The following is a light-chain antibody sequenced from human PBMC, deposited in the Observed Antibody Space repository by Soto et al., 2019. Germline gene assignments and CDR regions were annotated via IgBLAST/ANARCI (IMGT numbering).Light chain of an antibody. CDR2: DDN. CDR1: SSNIGGNS. CDR3: GSWDSSLSAYV. Sequence: QSVLTQPPSVSAAPGQKVTISCSGSSSNIGGNSVSWYQQLPGTAPKLLIYDDNKRPSGTPDRFSGSKSGTSATLGFTGFQTGDEADYYCGSWDSSLSAYVFGTGTKRT. J-gene: IGLJ1*01. V-gene: IGLV1-51*01.